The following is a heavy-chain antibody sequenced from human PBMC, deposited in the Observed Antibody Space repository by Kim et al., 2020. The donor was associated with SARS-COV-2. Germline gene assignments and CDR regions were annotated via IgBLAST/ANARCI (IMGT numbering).Heavy chain of an antibody. J-gene: IGHJ3*02. Sequence: EYAASVKGRCTISRDDSKSIAYLQMNSLKTEDTAVYYCTRAPSSSDAFDIWGQGTMVTVSS. D-gene: IGHD6-13*01. V-gene: IGHV3-49*02. CDR3: TRAPSSSDAFDI.